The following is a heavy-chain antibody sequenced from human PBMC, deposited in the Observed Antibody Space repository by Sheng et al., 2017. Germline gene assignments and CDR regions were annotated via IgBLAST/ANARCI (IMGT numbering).Heavy chain of an antibody. CDR3: VQHPVRGGSYYVGTDL. V-gene: IGHV1-24*01. J-gene: IGHJ2*01. D-gene: IGHD1-26*01. Sequence: QVQLVQSGAEVKKPGASVKVSCTVSGHRLSELSIHWVRQAPGKGLEWMGGFDPEDGETIYAQRLQGRVTVTEDTSTDTIYMELSSLRSEDTAVYYVVQHPVRGGSYYVGTDLWGRGT. CDR1: GHRLSELS. CDR2: FDPEDGET.